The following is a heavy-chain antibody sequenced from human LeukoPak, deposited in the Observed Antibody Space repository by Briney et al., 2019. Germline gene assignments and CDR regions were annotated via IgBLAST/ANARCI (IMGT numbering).Heavy chain of an antibody. D-gene: IGHD1-26*01. Sequence: GGSLRLSCAVSGSPFNTYGMHWVRQAPGKGLEWVAVIWYDGSKKYYADSVKGRFTISRDNSKNILYLQMSSLSAEDTAVYYCATSSGGSDHDYFDYWGQGTLVTVSS. CDR2: IWYDGSKK. CDR1: GSPFNTYG. J-gene: IGHJ4*02. CDR3: ATSSGGSDHDYFDY. V-gene: IGHV3-33*01.